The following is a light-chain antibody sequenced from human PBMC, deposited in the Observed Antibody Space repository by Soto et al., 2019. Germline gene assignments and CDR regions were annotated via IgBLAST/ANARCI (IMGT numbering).Light chain of an antibody. J-gene: IGKJ1*01. CDR3: QQYTNWPQT. CDR2: DAS. Sequence: EIVLTQSPATLSLSPGERATLSCRASQSVSSYLAWYQQKPGQPPRLLIYDASNRATGIPARFSGSGSGTEFTLTISSLQSEDFAVYYCQQYTNWPQTFGQGTKVDIK. V-gene: IGKV3-11*01. CDR1: QSVSSY.